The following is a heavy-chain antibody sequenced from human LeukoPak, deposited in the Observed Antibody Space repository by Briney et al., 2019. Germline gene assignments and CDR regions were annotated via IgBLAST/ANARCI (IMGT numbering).Heavy chain of an antibody. V-gene: IGHV3-30-3*01. Sequence: GGSLRLSCAASGFTFSSYAMHWVRQAPGKGLEWVAVISYDGSNKYYADSVKGRFTISRDNSKNTLYLQMNSLRAEDTAVYYCARGQSGYSGYDILDYWGQGTLVTVSS. CDR3: ARGQSGYSGYDILDY. CDR1: GFTFSSYA. J-gene: IGHJ4*02. D-gene: IGHD5-12*01. CDR2: ISYDGSNK.